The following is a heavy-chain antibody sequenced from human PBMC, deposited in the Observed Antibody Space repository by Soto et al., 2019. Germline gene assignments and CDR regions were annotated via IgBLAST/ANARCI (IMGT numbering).Heavy chain of an antibody. V-gene: IGHV5-10-1*01. CDR3: ARQDRYCTNGVCYTEWFDP. D-gene: IGHD2-8*01. J-gene: IGHJ5*02. CDR1: GYSFTNYW. Sequence: GESLKISCKGSGYSFTNYWINWVRQMPGKGLEWMGRIDPSDSYTNYSPSFQGHVTISADKSISTAYLQWSSLKASDTAMYYCARQDRYCTNGVCYTEWFDPWGQGTLVIVSS. CDR2: IDPSDSYT.